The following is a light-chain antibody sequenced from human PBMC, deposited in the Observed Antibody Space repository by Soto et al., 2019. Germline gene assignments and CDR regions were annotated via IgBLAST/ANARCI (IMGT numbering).Light chain of an antibody. J-gene: IGKJ3*01. CDR1: QSVTGN. Sequence: EIVMTQSPATLSVSPGERATLSCRASQSVTGNLAWYQQKPCQAPRLLIYAASTRATGIPARFSGSGSGTEFTRTIISLQSEDSAVYYCQHCNSWPAFTFGPGTKVEI. CDR2: AAS. CDR3: QHCNSWPAFT. V-gene: IGKV3-15*01.